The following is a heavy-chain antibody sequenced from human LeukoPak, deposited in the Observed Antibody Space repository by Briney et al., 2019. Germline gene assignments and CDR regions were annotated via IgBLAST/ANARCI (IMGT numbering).Heavy chain of an antibody. D-gene: IGHD3-22*01. CDR3: ARADYDSSAYYYNFDY. Sequence: SETLSLTCTVSGGSISSYYWSWIRQPPGKGLEWIGYIYTSGSTNYNPSLKSRVTISVDTSKNQFSLKLSSVTAADTAVYYCARADYDSSAYYYNFDYWGQGTLVTVSS. J-gene: IGHJ4*02. V-gene: IGHV4-4*09. CDR1: GGSISSYY. CDR2: IYTSGST.